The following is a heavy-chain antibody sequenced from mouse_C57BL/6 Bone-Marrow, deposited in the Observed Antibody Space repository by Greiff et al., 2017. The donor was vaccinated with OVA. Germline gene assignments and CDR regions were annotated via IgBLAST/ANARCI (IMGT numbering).Heavy chain of an antibody. CDR1: GFTFSSYG. Sequence: EVQLVESGGDLVKPGGSLKLSCAASGFTFSSYGMSWVRQTPDKRLEWVATISSGGSYTYYPDSVKGRFTISRANAKNTLYLQMSSLKSEDTAMXYCARHGGGVLDYWGKGTTLTVSS. J-gene: IGHJ2*01. CDR2: ISSGGSYT. CDR3: ARHGGGVLDY. V-gene: IGHV5-6*01.